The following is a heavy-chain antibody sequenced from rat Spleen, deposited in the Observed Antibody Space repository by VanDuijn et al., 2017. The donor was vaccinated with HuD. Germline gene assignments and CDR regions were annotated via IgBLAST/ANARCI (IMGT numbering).Heavy chain of an antibody. D-gene: IGHD1-11*01. CDR2: ITNTGGNI. J-gene: IGHJ2*01. CDR1: GFTFNNYW. V-gene: IGHV5-31*01. CDR3: TRGGASRFDY. Sequence: EVQLVESGGGLVQPGRSLKLSCVASGFTFNNYWMSWIRQAPGKGLEWVASITNTGGNIYYPDSVRGRFTISRDNAQNTLYLQTSSLRSEDTATYYCTRGGASRFDYWGQGVMVTVSS.